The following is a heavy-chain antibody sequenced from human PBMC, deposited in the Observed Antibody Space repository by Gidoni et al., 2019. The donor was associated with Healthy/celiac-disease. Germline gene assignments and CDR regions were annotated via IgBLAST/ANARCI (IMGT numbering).Heavy chain of an antibody. Sequence: EVQLVESGGGLGKPGGSLRLSCAASGFTFSSYSMNGVRPASGKGLAWVSSISMSSIYTYYADSVKVRFTIARYNAKNSLSLQMNSLRAEDTVVYYCARVERSSSFAFDIWGQGTMVTVSS. CDR3: ARVERSSSFAFDI. V-gene: IGHV3-21*01. D-gene: IGHD6-6*01. J-gene: IGHJ3*02. CDR1: GFTFSSYS. CDR2: ISMSSIYT.